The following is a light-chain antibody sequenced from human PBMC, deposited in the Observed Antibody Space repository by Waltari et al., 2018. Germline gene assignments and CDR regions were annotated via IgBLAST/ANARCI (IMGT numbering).Light chain of an antibody. Sequence: SYEVTQPPSVSVSPGQAASITCSGDELGAKYVSWYQQKQGQSPVLVLYQDNRRPSGIPERFSGSNSNSGNTATLTISGTQAMDEADYHCQAWDGSTLIFGGGTKLTVL. J-gene: IGLJ2*01. CDR1: ELGAKY. CDR3: QAWDGSTLI. V-gene: IGLV3-1*01. CDR2: QDN.